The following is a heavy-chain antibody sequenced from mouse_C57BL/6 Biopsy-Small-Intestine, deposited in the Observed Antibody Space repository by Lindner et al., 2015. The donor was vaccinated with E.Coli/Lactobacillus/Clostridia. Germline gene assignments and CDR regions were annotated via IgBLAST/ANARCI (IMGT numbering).Heavy chain of an antibody. J-gene: IGHJ2*01. V-gene: IGHV1-39*01. CDR1: GYSFTDYN. Sequence: VQLQESGPELVKPGASVKISCKASGYSFTDYNMNWVKQSNGKSLEWIGVINPNYGTTSYNQKFKGKATLTVDQSSSTAYMQLSRLTSEDSAVYFCARGDYGRATYFDYWGQGTTLTVSS. CDR3: ARGDYGRATYFDY. CDR2: INPNYGTT. D-gene: IGHD2-1*01.